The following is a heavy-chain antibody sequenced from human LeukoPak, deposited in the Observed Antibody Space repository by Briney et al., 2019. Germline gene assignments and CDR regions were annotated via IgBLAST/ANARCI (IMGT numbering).Heavy chain of an antibody. CDR2: TYPGNSNT. J-gene: IGHJ3*02. V-gene: IGHV5-51*01. D-gene: IGHD4-17*01. Sequence: GESLKISCKGSGYSFTSYWVGWVRQMPGNGLEWMGITYPGNSNTIYSPSFQGQVTISADKSISAAYLQWSSLKASDTAMYYCARRGDDAFDIWGQGTMVTVSS. CDR1: GYSFTSYW. CDR3: ARRGDDAFDI.